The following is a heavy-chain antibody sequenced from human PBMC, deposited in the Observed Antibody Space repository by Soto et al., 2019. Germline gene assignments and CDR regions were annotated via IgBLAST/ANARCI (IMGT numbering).Heavy chain of an antibody. CDR3: AGAIIAVPGPNYYYYGMTS. V-gene: IGHV1-69*06. CDR1: GGTFSSYA. J-gene: IGHJ6*02. CDR2: LIPIFGTA. D-gene: IGHD2-2*01. Sequence: QVQLVQSGAEVKKPGSSVNVSCKASGGTFSSYAISWVRQAPGQGLEWMGGLIPIFGTANYAQKFQGRVTITADKSTSTAYMELSSLRSEDTAVYYCAGAIIAVPGPNYYYYGMTSGAKGPRSPSP.